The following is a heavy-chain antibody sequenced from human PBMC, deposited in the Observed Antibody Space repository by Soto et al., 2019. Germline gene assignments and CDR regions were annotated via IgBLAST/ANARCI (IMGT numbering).Heavy chain of an antibody. CDR2: IFYSGST. CDR1: GGSISGHY. Sequence: SETLSLPCTVSGGSISGHYWIWIRQSPGKGLEWIGYIFYSGSTNYNPSLKSRVTLSADTSKNQFSLRLSSVTAADTAVYYCARVGSSGWSPDYCGEGTMVTVYS. CDR3: ARVGSSGWSPDY. J-gene: IGHJ4*02. V-gene: IGHV4-59*11. D-gene: IGHD6-19*01.